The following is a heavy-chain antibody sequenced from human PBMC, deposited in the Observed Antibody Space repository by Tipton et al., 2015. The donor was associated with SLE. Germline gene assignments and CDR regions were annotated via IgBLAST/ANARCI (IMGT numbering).Heavy chain of an antibody. J-gene: IGHJ3*02. V-gene: IGHV4-59*01. D-gene: IGHD2-2*01. CDR2: IYYSGST. Sequence: TLSLTCAVYGGSFSGSYWTWIRQPPGKGLEWIGYIYYSGSTNYNPSLKSRVTISVDTSKNQFSLKLNSVTAADTAMYYCAKERGRYQLLDAFDIWGQGTMVTVSS. CDR1: GGSFSGSY. CDR3: AKERGRYQLLDAFDI.